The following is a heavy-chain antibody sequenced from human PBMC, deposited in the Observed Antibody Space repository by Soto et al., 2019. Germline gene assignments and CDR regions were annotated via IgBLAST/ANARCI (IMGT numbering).Heavy chain of an antibody. V-gene: IGHV3-23*01. CDR3: ALPGEFGGYSGYDSWTGGFDY. CDR2: LRGSGTAT. CDR1: GFTFSTYG. D-gene: IGHD5-12*01. J-gene: IGHJ4*02. Sequence: GGSLRLSCAASGFTFSTYGMSWVRQTPGRGLEWVSALRGSGTATYYADTVKGRFPISRDNSKNMLYLQMNSLRADDTAVYYCALPGEFGGYSGYDSWTGGFDYWGQGTLVTVSS.